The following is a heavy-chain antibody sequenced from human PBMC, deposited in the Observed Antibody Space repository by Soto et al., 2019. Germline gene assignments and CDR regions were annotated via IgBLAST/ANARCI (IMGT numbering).Heavy chain of an antibody. J-gene: IGHJ6*02. V-gene: IGHV4-34*12. CDR3: ARQRPTDGRWEFANYYGMDV. CDR2: IIHSEST. CDR1: GGSFSAYY. D-gene: IGHD1-26*01. Sequence: PSETLSLTCAVYGGSFSAYYWSWVRQPPGKGLEWIGEIIHSESTKYNPSLKSRVTISVDTSKNQFSLKLSSVTAADTAVYYCARQRPTDGRWEFANYYGMDVGGQGTPVTVSS.